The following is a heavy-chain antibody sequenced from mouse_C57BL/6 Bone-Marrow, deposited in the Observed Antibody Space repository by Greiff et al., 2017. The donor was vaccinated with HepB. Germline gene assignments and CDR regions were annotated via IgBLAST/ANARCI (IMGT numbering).Heavy chain of an antibody. J-gene: IGHJ2*01. Sequence: SGAELARPGASVKLSCKASGYTFTSYGISWVKQRTGQGLEWIGEIYPRSGNTYYNEKFKGKATLTADKSSSTAYMELRSLTSEDSAVYFCARRDYYGSGGYWGQGTTLTVSS. D-gene: IGHD1-1*01. CDR1: GYTFTSYG. CDR2: IYPRSGNT. CDR3: ARRDYYGSGGY. V-gene: IGHV1-81*01.